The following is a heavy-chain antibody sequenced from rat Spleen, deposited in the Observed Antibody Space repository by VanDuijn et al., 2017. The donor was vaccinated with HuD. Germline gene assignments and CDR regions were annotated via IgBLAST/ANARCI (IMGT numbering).Heavy chain of an antibody. CDR3: ATAGSRISRFAY. CDR1: GFTFNNYW. V-gene: IGHV5-31*01. CDR2: ITNTGGNT. D-gene: IGHD2-7*01. Sequence: EVQLVESGGGLVQPGRSLKLSCEASGFTFNNYWMTWIRQAPGKGLVWVASITNTGGNTYYPDSVRGRFAFSRDDAKSTLYLHMDSLGSEDTATYYCATAGSRISRFAYWGQGTLVTVSS. J-gene: IGHJ3*01.